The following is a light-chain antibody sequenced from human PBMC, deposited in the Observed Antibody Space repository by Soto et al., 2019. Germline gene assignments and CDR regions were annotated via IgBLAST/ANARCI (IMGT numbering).Light chain of an antibody. CDR3: VLYMGSGIWV. CDR2: STN. CDR1: SGSDSTSYY. J-gene: IGLJ3*02. Sequence: QTVVTQEPSFSVSPGRTVTLTCGLSSGSDSTSYYPSWYQQTPGQAPRTLIYSTNTRSSGVPDRFSGSILGNKAALTITGAQADDESDYYCVLYMGSGIWVFGGGTKLTVL. V-gene: IGLV8-61*01.